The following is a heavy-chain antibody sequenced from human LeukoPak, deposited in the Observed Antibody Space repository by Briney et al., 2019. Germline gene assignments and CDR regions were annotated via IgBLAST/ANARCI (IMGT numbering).Heavy chain of an antibody. Sequence: ASETLSLTCTFSGGSISSSSYYWDWIRQPPGKGLEWIGSIYHSGSTYYNPSLKSRVTISVDTSKNQFSLKLSSVTAADTAVYYCATQIGAIVATTYFDYWGQGTLVTVSS. J-gene: IGHJ4*02. V-gene: IGHV4-39*07. D-gene: IGHD5-12*01. CDR2: IYHSGST. CDR3: ATQIGAIVATTYFDY. CDR1: GGSISSSSYY.